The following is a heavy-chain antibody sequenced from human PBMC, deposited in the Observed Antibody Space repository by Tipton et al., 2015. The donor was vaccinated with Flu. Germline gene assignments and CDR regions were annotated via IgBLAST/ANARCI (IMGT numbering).Heavy chain of an antibody. D-gene: IGHD2-15*01. CDR2: IKSKSDGGTE. V-gene: IGHV3-15*01. Sequence: SLRLSCAASGFIFTDYWMAWVRQAPGMGLEWVGRIKSKSDGGTEDYAAPVKGRFTISRDESKNTLYLQMNSLKIEDTGVYYCTARYCSGGSCYSDDFFDYWGQGTLVTVSS. J-gene: IGHJ4*02. CDR1: GFIFTDYW. CDR3: TARYCSGGSCYSDDFFDY.